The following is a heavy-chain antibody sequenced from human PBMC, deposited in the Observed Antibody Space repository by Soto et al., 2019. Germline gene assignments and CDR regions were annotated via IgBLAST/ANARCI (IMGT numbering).Heavy chain of an antibody. CDR3: AKPYYYDSSGYYSPFFDY. J-gene: IGHJ4*02. V-gene: IGHV3-30*18. D-gene: IGHD3-22*01. Sequence: SLRLSCAASGFTFSSYGMHWVRQAPGKGLEWVAVISYDGSNKYYADSVKGRFTISRDNSKNTLYLQMNSLRAEDTAVYYCAKPYYYDSSGYYSPFFDYWGQGTLVTVSS. CDR1: GFTFSSYG. CDR2: ISYDGSNK.